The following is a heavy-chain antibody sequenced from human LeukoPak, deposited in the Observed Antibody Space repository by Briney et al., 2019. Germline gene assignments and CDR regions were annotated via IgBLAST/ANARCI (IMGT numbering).Heavy chain of an antibody. CDR3: ARAYGDYGRPDY. J-gene: IGHJ4*02. Sequence: SETLSLTCTVSGGSISSGSYYCSCIRHHPGKGLGCIGYIYYSGSTHYNPSLKSRVTISVDTSKNQFSLKLSSVTAADTAVYYCARAYGDYGRPDYWGQGTLVTVSS. CDR1: GGSISSGSYY. D-gene: IGHD4-17*01. CDR2: IYYSGST. V-gene: IGHV4-31*03.